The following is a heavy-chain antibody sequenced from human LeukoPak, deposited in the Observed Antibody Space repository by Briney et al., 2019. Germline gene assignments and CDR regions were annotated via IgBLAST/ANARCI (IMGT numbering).Heavy chain of an antibody. Sequence: SEALSLTCAVYGGSFSGYYWSWIRQPPGKGLEWIGEINHSGSTNYNPSLKSRVTISVDTSKNQFSLKLSSVTAADTAVYYCARGAPAATFDPWGQGTLVTVSS. D-gene: IGHD2-2*01. CDR2: INHSGST. CDR1: GGSFSGYY. CDR3: ARGAPAATFDP. J-gene: IGHJ5*02. V-gene: IGHV4-34*01.